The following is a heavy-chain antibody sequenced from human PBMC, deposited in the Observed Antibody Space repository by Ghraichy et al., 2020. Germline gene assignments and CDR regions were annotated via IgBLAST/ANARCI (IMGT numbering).Heavy chain of an antibody. CDR1: GGSISSYY. CDR2: IYYSGST. J-gene: IGHJ4*02. V-gene: IGHV4-59*08. CDR3: ARLAAAGTGLDY. D-gene: IGHD6-13*01. Sequence: SETLSLTCTVSGGSISSYYWSWFRQPPGKGLEWIGYIYYSGSTNYNPSLKSRVTISVDTSKNQFSLKLSSVTAADTAVYYCARLAAAGTGLDYWGQGTLVTVSS.